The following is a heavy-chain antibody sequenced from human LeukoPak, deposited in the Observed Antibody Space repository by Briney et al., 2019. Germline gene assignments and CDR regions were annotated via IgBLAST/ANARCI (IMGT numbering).Heavy chain of an antibody. Sequence: PGGSLRLSCVASGFTFSSYEFNWVRQPPGKGLDWVAFISSSGTTIYYTDSVKGRFIISRDNSKNSLYLQMNSLRAEDTALYYCARGSIPPDYWGQGALVTVSS. V-gene: IGHV3-48*03. CDR1: GFTFSSYE. CDR3: ARGSIPPDY. J-gene: IGHJ4*02. D-gene: IGHD2-21*01. CDR2: ISSSGTTI.